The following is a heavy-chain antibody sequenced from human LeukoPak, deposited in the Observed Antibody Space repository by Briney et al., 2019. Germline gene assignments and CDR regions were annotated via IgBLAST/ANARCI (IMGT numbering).Heavy chain of an antibody. CDR3: ARDAYYYGSGSYSQVYYYYMDV. D-gene: IGHD3-10*01. CDR1: GYTFTSYY. CDR2: INPSGGGT. Sequence: ASVKVSCKASGYTFTSYYMHWVRQAPGQGLEWMGIINPSGGGTNYAQKFQGRVTMTRDTSISTAYMELSRLRSDDTAVYYCARDAYYYGSGSYSQVYYYYMDVWGKGTTVTVSS. J-gene: IGHJ6*03. V-gene: IGHV1-2*02.